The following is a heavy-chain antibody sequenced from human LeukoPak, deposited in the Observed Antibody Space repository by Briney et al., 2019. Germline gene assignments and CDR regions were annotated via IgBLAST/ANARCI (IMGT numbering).Heavy chain of an antibody. D-gene: IGHD3-22*01. J-gene: IGHJ4*02. CDR3: AKDSSGVVKSLYFDY. Sequence: TGGSLRLSCAASGFTFSSYAMSWVRQAPGKGLEWVSAISGSGGSTYYADSVKGRFTISRDNSKNTPYLQMNSLRAEDTAVYYCAKDSSGVVKSLYFDYWGQGTLVTVSS. V-gene: IGHV3-23*01. CDR2: ISGSGGST. CDR1: GFTFSSYA.